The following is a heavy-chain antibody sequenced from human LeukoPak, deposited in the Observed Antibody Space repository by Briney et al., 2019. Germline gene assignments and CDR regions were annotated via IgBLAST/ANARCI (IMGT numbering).Heavy chain of an antibody. CDR2: ISGSGGST. D-gene: IGHD5-12*01. CDR3: AKDRLPRRDNKYYFDY. V-gene: IGHV3-23*01. Sequence: GGSLRLSCAASGFTFSSYAMSWVRQAPGKGLEWVSAISGSGGSTYYADSVKGRFTISRDNSKNTLYLQMNSLRAEDTAVYYCAKDRLPRRDNKYYFDYWGQGTLVTVSS. CDR1: GFTFSSYA. J-gene: IGHJ4*02.